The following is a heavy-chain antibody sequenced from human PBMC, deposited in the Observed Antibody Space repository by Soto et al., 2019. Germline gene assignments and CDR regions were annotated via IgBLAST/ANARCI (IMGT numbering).Heavy chain of an antibody. Sequence: QVQLQESGPGLVKPSETLSLTCTVSGDSISRSNYYWGWIRQPPGKGLERIGSFFYSGGTYYNASLKSRVTISVDASQNQFSLRLDSVTATDTSVYYCARQRGTQLWQDFWGQGTLVTVSS. V-gene: IGHV4-39*01. J-gene: IGHJ4*02. CDR3: ARQRGTQLWQDF. D-gene: IGHD3-10*01. CDR1: GDSISRSNYY. CDR2: FFYSGGT.